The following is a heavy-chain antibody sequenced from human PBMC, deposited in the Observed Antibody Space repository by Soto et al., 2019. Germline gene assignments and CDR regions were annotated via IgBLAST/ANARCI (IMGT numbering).Heavy chain of an antibody. J-gene: IGHJ5*02. CDR3: VGGRIVVVPAATPYNWFDP. Sequence: SETLSLTCAVYGGSFSGYYWSWIRQPPGKGLEWIGEINHSGSTNYNPSLKSRVTISVDTSKNQFSLKLSSVTAADTAVYYCVGGRIVVVPAATPYNWFDPWGQGTLVTVSS. CDR1: GGSFSGYY. V-gene: IGHV4-34*01. D-gene: IGHD2-2*01. CDR2: INHSGST.